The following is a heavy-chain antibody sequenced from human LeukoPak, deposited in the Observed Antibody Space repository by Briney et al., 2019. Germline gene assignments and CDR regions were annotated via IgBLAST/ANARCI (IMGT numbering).Heavy chain of an antibody. D-gene: IGHD1-14*01. CDR1: GYTFTSYG. J-gene: IGHJ6*03. CDR3: ARSQTDPIYYYYYYMDV. Sequence: ASVKVSCEASGYTFTSYGISWVRQAPGQGLEWMGWISAYNGNTNYAQKLQGRVTMTTDTSTSTAYMELRSLRSDDTAVYYCARSQTDPIYYYYYYMDVWGKGTTVTVSS. V-gene: IGHV1-18*01. CDR2: ISAYNGNT.